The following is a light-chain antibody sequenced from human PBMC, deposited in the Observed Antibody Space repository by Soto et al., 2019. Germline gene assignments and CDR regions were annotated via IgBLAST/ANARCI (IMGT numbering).Light chain of an antibody. V-gene: IGKV3-20*01. CDR2: GAS. Sequence: EIVLTQSPGTLSLSPGESATLSCRASQSVSSNFLAWYQQKPGQAPRLLIYGASSRATGIPDRFSGSGSGTDFTLTISRLEPEDFAVYYCQQYGSSPRLTFGGGTKVEIK. J-gene: IGKJ4*01. CDR3: QQYGSSPRLT. CDR1: QSVSSNF.